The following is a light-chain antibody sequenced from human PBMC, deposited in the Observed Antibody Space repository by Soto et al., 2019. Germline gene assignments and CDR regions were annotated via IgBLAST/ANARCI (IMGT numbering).Light chain of an antibody. CDR2: EGS. CDR3: CSYAGSSTFVV. CDR1: SSDVGSYNL. J-gene: IGLJ2*01. V-gene: IGLV2-23*03. Sequence: QSALTQPASVSGSPGQSITISCTGTSSDVGSYNLVSWYQQHPGKAPKLMIYEGSNRPSGVSNRFSGSKSGNTASLTISGLQAEDEADYYCCSYAGSSTFVVFGGGTQVTVL.